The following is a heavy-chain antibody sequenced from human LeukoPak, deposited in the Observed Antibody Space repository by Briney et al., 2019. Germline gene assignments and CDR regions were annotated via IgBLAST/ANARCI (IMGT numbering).Heavy chain of an antibody. J-gene: IGHJ5*01. CDR1: GFTFSDHY. CDR2: IRKKANSYTT. D-gene: IGHD1/OR15-1a*01. CDR3: ARVLEGNMLWFDF. Sequence: GGSLRLSCVASGFTFSDHYMDWVREAPVKGLEWLGRIRKKANSYTTDYAASVKGRFTISRDDSNNSVHLQMNSLKTEDTAVYFCARVLEGNMLWFDFLGQGTLVTVSS. V-gene: IGHV3-72*01.